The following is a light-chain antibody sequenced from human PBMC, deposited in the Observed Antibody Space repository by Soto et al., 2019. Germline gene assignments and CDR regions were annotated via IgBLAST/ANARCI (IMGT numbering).Light chain of an antibody. V-gene: IGKV3-11*01. J-gene: IGKJ3*01. CDR1: QSVSSY. Sequence: EIVLTQSPATLSLSPGERATLSCRASQSVSSYLAWYQQKPGQAPRLLIYDASNRATGIPARFSGSGSGTDFTLTSSTLEPEDFAVYYCQQRSNWPFTFGPGTQVDIK. CDR2: DAS. CDR3: QQRSNWPFT.